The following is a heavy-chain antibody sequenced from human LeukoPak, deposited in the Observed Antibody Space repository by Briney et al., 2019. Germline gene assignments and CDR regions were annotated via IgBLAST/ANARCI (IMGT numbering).Heavy chain of an antibody. CDR2: IQYDGSNK. CDR1: GFTFYNYG. CDR3: TKGGSAEWELLLILGSENFFDN. J-gene: IGHJ4*02. Sequence: GGSLRLSCAASGFTFYNYGMQWVRQAPGKGLEWVACIQYDGSNKYYADSLKGRFTNSRDNSKNRLYLQMGSLRAEDTALYYCTKGGSAEWELLLILGSENFFDNWGQGTLVTVSS. V-gene: IGHV3-30*02. D-gene: IGHD1-26*01.